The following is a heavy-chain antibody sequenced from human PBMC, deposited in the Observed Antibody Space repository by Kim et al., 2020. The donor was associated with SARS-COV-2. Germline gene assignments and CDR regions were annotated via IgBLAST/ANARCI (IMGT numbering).Heavy chain of an antibody. D-gene: IGHD2-21*01. CDR3: ARWPGGDGFDY. J-gene: IGHJ4*02. Sequence: NEYAVAVKSRITINPDTSKNQFALQLNSVTPEDTAVYYCARWPGGDGFDYWGQGTLVTVSS. CDR2: N. V-gene: IGHV6-1*01.